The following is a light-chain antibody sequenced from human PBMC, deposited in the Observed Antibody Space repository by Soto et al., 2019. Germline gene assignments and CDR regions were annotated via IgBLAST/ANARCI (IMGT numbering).Light chain of an antibody. CDR1: SSDICAYNY. V-gene: IGLV2-14*01. Sequence: QSALTQPASVSGSPGQSITISCTGTSSDICAYNYVSWYQQHPGKAPKLMIYGVTNRPSGVSNRFSGSKSGSTASLTISGLQAEDEADYYCSSYTTSSTLGFGGGTKLTVL. CDR2: GVT. J-gene: IGLJ2*01. CDR3: SSYTTSSTLG.